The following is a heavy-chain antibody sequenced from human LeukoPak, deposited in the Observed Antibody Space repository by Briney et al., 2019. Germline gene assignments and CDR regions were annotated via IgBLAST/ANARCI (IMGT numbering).Heavy chain of an antibody. Sequence: ASVKVSCKASGYTFTSYAMNWVRQAPGQGLEWMGWINTNTGNPSYARGFTGRFVFSLDTSVSTAYLQISSLKAEDTAVYYCAREAYSSAYYFVYWGQGTLVTVSS. V-gene: IGHV7-4-1*02. CDR2: INTNTGNP. CDR1: GYTFTSYA. D-gene: IGHD5-18*01. CDR3: AREAYSSAYYFVY. J-gene: IGHJ4*02.